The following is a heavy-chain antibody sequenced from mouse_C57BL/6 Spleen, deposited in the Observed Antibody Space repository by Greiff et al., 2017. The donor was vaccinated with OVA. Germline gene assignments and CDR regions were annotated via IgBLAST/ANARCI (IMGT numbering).Heavy chain of an antibody. Sequence: DVMLVESGGGLVKPGGSLKLSCAASGFTFSDYGMHWVRQAPEKGLEWVAYISSGSSTIYYADTVKGRFTISRDNAKNTLFLQMTSLRSEDTAMYYCARSYYYGSSPYFDVWGTGTTVTVSS. J-gene: IGHJ1*03. CDR1: GFTFSDYG. CDR3: ARSYYYGSSPYFDV. V-gene: IGHV5-17*01. D-gene: IGHD1-1*01. CDR2: ISSGSSTI.